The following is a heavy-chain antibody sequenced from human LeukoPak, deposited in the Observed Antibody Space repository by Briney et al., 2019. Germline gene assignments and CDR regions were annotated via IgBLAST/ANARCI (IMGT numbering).Heavy chain of an antibody. J-gene: IGHJ4*02. CDR1: GGTFSSYA. D-gene: IGHD3-10*01. CDR3: ARDDGLWFGEYRGFDY. V-gene: IGHV1-69*05. CDR2: IIPIFGTA. Sequence: SVKVSCKASGGTFSSYAISWVRQAPGQGPEWMGRIIPIFGTANYAQKFQGRVTITTDESTSTAYMELSSLRSEDTAVYYCARDDGLWFGEYRGFDYWGQGTLVTVSS.